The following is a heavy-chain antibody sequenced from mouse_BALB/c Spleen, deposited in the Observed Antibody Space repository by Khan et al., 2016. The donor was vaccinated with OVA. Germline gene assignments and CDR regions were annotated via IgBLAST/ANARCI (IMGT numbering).Heavy chain of an antibody. CDR1: GYSITSDYV. J-gene: IGHJ3*01. CDR3: VRGRAY. Sequence: EVQLQESGPGLVKPSQSLSLTCTVTGYSITSDYVWNWIRQFPGNKLEWMVYINYSGSTSKKPSLYGRISITRYTTKNQFVLQLNSVTTESAAKDGCVRGRAYWGQGTLVTVSA. V-gene: IGHV3-2*02. CDR2: INYSGST.